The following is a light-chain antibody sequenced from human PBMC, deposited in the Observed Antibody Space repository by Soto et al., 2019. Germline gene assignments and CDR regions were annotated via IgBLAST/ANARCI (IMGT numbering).Light chain of an antibody. J-gene: IGKJ1*01. V-gene: IGKV3-20*01. Sequence: VLTQSPGTLSVSPGERATLSCRASQSVSGNNLAWYQQTPGRPPRLLIYGESSRASGVPDRFSGSGSGTNFTLTINRLEPEDFAVDYCQQCDGTSWTFGQGTKVDLK. CDR3: QQCDGTSWT. CDR1: QSVSGNN. CDR2: GES.